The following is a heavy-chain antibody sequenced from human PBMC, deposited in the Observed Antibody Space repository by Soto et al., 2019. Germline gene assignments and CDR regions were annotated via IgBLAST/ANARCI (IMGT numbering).Heavy chain of an antibody. CDR1: VFTFINYA. V-gene: IGHV3-23*01. D-gene: IGHD1-26*01. CDR3: AKALVGEVGATDY. Sequence: GWSLRLCCTSSVFTFINYAMSWVRQAPGKGLEWVSAITRTDSTYYADSVKGRFTISRDNSRNTLYLQMNSLGAEDAALYYCAKALVGEVGATDYWGQGTLVTVSS. J-gene: IGHJ4*02. CDR2: ITRTDST.